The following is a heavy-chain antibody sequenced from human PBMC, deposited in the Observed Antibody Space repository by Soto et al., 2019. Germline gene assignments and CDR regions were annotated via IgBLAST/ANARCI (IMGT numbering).Heavy chain of an antibody. V-gene: IGHV3-30*03. D-gene: IGHD6-6*01. Sequence: PGGSLRLSCAASGFTFSSYGMVWVRQAPGKGLEWVALISYDGSDKNYADSVKGRFTISRDNSKNTLYLQMNSLRAEDTAVYYCARAQYSSSPFDYWGQGTLVTVSS. CDR3: ARAQYSSSPFDY. J-gene: IGHJ4*02. CDR2: ISYDGSDK. CDR1: GFTFSSYG.